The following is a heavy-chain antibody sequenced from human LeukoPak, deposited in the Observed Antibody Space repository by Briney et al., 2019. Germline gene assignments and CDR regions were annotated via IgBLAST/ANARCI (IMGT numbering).Heavy chain of an antibody. CDR1: GYTFTGYY. V-gene: IGHV1-2*02. D-gene: IGHD1-14*01. J-gene: IGHJ6*02. CDR3: ARATPSRNPYYYYGMDV. CDR2: INPNSGGT. Sequence: ASVKVSCKASGYTFTGYYMHWVRQAPGQGLEWMGWINPNSGGTNYAQKFQGRVTMTRDTSISTAYMELSRLRSDDTAVYYCARATPSRNPYYYYGMDVWGQGTTVTVSS.